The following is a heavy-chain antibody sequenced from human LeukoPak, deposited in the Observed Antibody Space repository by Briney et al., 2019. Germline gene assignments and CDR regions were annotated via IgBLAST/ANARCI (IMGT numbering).Heavy chain of an antibody. J-gene: IGHJ6*02. CDR3: ARTVTTNYAIDV. Sequence: PGGSLRLSCAASGFTLSDHYVDWVRQAPGKGLEWVGRTRNKARSYTTEYAASVDGRFTISRDDSKNLLNLQMNSLKAEDTAVYYCARTVTTNYAIDVWGQGTTVTV. CDR1: GFTLSDHY. V-gene: IGHV3-72*01. D-gene: IGHD4-17*01. CDR2: TRNKARSYTT.